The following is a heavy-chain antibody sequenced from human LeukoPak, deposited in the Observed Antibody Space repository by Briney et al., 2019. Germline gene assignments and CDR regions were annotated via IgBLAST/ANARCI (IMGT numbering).Heavy chain of an antibody. Sequence: SGTLSLTCAVSGGSISSSNWWTWVRQPPGKGLEWIGEIYHTGIINYNPSLKSRVTISVDKSMNQFSLRLTSVTAADTAVYFCARGGGSHYEIDYWGQGTLVTVSS. D-gene: IGHD3-10*01. CDR1: GGSISSSNW. V-gene: IGHV4-4*02. CDR3: ARGGGSHYEIDY. J-gene: IGHJ4*02. CDR2: IYHTGII.